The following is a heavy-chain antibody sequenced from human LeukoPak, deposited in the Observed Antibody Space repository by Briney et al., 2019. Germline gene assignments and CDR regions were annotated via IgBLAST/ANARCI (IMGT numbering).Heavy chain of an antibody. Sequence: SETLSLTCTVSGGSISSGGYYRSWLRQHPGKGLEWIGYIYYNGSTYYNPSLKSRVTISVDTSRNQFSLKLSSVTAADTAVYYCARVQLWFDYWGQGTLVTVSS. V-gene: IGHV4-31*03. CDR3: ARVQLWFDY. D-gene: IGHD5-18*01. CDR2: IYYNGST. CDR1: GGSISSGGYY. J-gene: IGHJ4*02.